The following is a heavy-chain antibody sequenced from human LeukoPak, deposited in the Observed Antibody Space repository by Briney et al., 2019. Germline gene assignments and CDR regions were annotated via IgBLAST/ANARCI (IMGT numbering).Heavy chain of an antibody. Sequence: GGSLRLSCAASGFTFSSYWMSWVRQAPGKGLEWVANIKQDGSEKYYVDSAKGRFTISRDNAKNSLYLQMNSLRAEDTAVYYCAKDRLTSAAGLDYWGQGTLVTVSS. CDR2: IKQDGSEK. V-gene: IGHV3-7*01. J-gene: IGHJ4*02. CDR3: AKDRLTSAAGLDY. CDR1: GFTFSSYW. D-gene: IGHD6-13*01.